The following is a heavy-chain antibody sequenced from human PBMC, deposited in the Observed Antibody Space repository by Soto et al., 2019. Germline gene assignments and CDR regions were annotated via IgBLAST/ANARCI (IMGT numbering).Heavy chain of an antibody. V-gene: IGHV3-23*01. D-gene: IGHD3-3*01. CDR2: ISGSDGKT. CDR1: GFSFGIYA. CDR3: ARWSYLDY. J-gene: IGHJ4*02. Sequence: PGGSLRLSCAAAGFSFGIYALSWVRQAPGKGLEWVSTISGSDGKTFYADSVKGRFSISRDTSQSTLYLQMNSLRADDTAIYYCARWSYLDYWGQGTRVTSPQ.